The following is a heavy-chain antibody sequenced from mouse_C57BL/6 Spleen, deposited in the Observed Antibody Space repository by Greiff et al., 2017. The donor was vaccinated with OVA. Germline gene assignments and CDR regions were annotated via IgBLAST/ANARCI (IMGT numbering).Heavy chain of an antibody. D-gene: IGHD1-1*01. CDR1: GYTFTSYW. V-gene: IGHV1-61*01. CDR3: AREGLYYGSSYGAMDY. J-gene: IGHJ4*01. CDR2: IYPSDSET. Sequence: QVQLQQPGAELVRPGSSVKLSCKASGYTFTSYWMDWVKQRPGQGLEWIGNIYPSDSETHYNQKFKDKATLTVDKSSSTAYMQLSSLTSEDSAVYYCAREGLYYGSSYGAMDYWGQGTSVTVSS.